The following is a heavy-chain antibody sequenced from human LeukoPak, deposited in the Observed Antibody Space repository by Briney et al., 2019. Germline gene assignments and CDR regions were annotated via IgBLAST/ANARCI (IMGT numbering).Heavy chain of an antibody. V-gene: IGHV3-74*01. CDR2: INSDGSST. CDR3: ASSPIAAYYFNY. CDR1: GFIFSSYW. Sequence: PGGSLRLSCAASGFIFSSYWTHWVRQAPGKGLVWVSRINSDGSSTSYADSVKGRFTISRDNAKNTLYLQMNRLRAEDTAVYYCASSPIAAYYFNYWGQGTLVTVSS. J-gene: IGHJ4*02. D-gene: IGHD6-6*01.